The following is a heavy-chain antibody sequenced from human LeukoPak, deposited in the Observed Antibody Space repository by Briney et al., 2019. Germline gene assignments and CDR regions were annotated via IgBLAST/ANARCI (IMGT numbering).Heavy chain of an antibody. CDR2: ISYDGSNK. Sequence: GGSLRLSCAASGFTFSSYAMHWVRQAPGKGLEWVAVISYDGSNKYYADSVKGRFTISRDNSKNTLYLQMNSLRAEDTAVYYCARDGRRVVTATRGMDVWGQGTTVTVSS. V-gene: IGHV3-30*04. D-gene: IGHD2-21*02. CDR3: ARDGRRVVTATRGMDV. CDR1: GFTFSSYA. J-gene: IGHJ6*02.